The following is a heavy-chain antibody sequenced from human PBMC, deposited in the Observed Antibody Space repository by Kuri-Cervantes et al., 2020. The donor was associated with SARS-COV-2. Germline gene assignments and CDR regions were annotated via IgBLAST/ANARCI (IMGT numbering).Heavy chain of an antibody. Sequence: ASVKVSCKASGYAFPSYYMHWVRQAPGQGLEWMGIINPSGGSTSYAQKFQGRVTMTRDTSTSTVYMELSSLRSEDTAVYYCASLGVDCSGGSCWQGFDYWGQGTLVTVSS. CDR3: ASLGVDCSGGSCWQGFDY. D-gene: IGHD2-15*01. V-gene: IGHV1-46*01. CDR2: INPSGGST. J-gene: IGHJ4*02. CDR1: GYAFPSYY.